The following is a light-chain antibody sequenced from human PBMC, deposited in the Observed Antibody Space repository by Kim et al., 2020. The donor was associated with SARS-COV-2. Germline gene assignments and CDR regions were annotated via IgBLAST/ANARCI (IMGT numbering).Light chain of an antibody. J-gene: IGKJ4*01. Sequence: VSPGERATLSCRASQSVGTYLAWYQQKPGQAPRLLIYDASSRATGIPARFGGSGSGTDFTLTISSLEPEDFAVYYCQQRSDWPLTFGGGTKVDIK. CDR1: QSVGTY. CDR3: QQRSDWPLT. V-gene: IGKV3-11*01. CDR2: DAS.